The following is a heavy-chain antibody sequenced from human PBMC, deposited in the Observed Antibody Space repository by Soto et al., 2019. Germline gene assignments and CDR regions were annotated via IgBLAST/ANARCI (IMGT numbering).Heavy chain of an antibody. J-gene: IGHJ4*02. Sequence: GGSLRLSYASSVFTFSSYCMSCVRHSPGKWLEWVANIKPDGSEKYYVDSVKGRFTISRDNAKNSLYLQTNSLRAEDTAVYFWARSDSSKIGYWGQGTLVNVSS. V-gene: IGHV3-7*01. CDR3: ARSDSSKIGY. CDR1: VFTFSSYC. D-gene: IGHD3-3*01. CDR2: IKPDGSEK.